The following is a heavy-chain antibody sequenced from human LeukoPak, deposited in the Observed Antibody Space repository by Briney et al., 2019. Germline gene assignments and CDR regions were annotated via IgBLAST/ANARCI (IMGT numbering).Heavy chain of an antibody. CDR1: GFTFSSYA. Sequence: PGGSLRLSCAASGFTFSSYAMNWVRQAPGKGLEWVSDISGSGGTTHYADSVKGRFTISRDNSKNTLYLQMNSLRAVDTAVYYCAKERMTTTSFDYWGQGTLVTVSS. J-gene: IGHJ4*02. CDR3: AKERMTTTSFDY. V-gene: IGHV3-23*01. D-gene: IGHD4-11*01. CDR2: ISGSGGTT.